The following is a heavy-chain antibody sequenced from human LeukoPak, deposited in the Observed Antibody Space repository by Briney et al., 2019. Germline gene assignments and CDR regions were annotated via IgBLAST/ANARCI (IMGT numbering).Heavy chain of an antibody. CDR3: ARGPARRWFGP. J-gene: IGHJ5*02. V-gene: IGHV4-34*01. CDR1: GGSFSGYY. CDR2: INHSGST. Sequence: SETLSLTCAVYGGSFSGYYWSWIRQPPGKGLEWIGEINHSGSTNYNPSLKGRVTISVDTSKNQFSLKLSSMTAADTAVYYCARGPARRWFGPWGQGTLVTVSS. D-gene: IGHD6-6*01.